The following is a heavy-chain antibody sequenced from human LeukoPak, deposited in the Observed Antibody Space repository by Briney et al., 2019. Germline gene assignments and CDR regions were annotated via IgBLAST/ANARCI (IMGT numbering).Heavy chain of an antibody. J-gene: IGHJ5*02. CDR3: AKDRVPYCGGDCYSVIDP. CDR2: ISYDGSNE. D-gene: IGHD2-21*02. CDR1: GFTFSNYG. Sequence: GGSLRLSCAASGFTFSNYGMHWVRQAPGKGLEWVAVISYDGSNEYYADSVKGRFTISIDSSKNTLFLQMNSLRAEDTAVYYCAKDRVPYCGGDCYSVIDPWGQGTLVTVSS. V-gene: IGHV3-30*18.